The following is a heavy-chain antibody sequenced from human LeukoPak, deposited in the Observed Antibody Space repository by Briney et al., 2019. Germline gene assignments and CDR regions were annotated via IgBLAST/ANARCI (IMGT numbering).Heavy chain of an antibody. CDR2: INPSGGST. CDR1: GYTFTSYY. V-gene: IGHV1-46*01. J-gene: IGHJ6*02. D-gene: IGHD5-12*01. Sequence: GASVKVSCKASGYTFTSYYMHWVRQAPGQGLEWMGIINPSGGSTSYAQKFQGRVTMTRDTSTSTVYMEMSSLKSEDAAVYYCARGTTKGATGYYYYGMDVWGQGTTVTVSS. CDR3: ARGTTKGATGYYYYGMDV.